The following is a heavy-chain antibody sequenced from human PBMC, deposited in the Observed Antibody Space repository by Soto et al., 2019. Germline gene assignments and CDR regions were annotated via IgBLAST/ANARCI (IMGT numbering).Heavy chain of an antibody. CDR2: IQSDGSSP. V-gene: IGHV3-74*01. J-gene: IGHJ4*02. D-gene: IGHD2-21*02. Sequence: EVQLVESGGGLVQPGGSLRLSCVASGFTFNYYWMHWVRQAPGKGLVWVSRIQSDGSSPDYVDSVKGRFTISRDNAKNTLYLQMNNLRAEDTAVFYCARGGDPDYWGQGTLVTVSS. CDR1: GFTFNYYW. CDR3: ARGGDPDY.